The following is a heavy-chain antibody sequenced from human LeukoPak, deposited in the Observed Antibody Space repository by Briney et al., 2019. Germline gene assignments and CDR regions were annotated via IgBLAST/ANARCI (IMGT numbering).Heavy chain of an antibody. V-gene: IGHV3-53*01. CDR2: IYSGGST. CDR1: GFTVSSNY. CDR3: ARGPGFDYYDSSGYYPFDY. D-gene: IGHD3-22*01. J-gene: IGHJ4*02. Sequence: GGSLRLSCAASGFTVSSNYISWVRQAPGKGLEWVSVIYSGGSTYYADSAKGRFTISRDNSKNTLYLQMNSLRAEDTAVYYCARGPGFDYYDSSGYYPFDYWGQGTLVTVSS.